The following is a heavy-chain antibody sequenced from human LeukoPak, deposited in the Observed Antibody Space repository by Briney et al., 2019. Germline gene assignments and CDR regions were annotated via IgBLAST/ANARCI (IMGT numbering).Heavy chain of an antibody. D-gene: IGHD2-15*01. J-gene: IGHJ1*01. CDR3: ASPGYCSGSSCYSGYFQH. CDR1: GFTFSSYS. V-gene: IGHV3-48*04. CDR2: ISNSDSSI. Sequence: GGSLRLSCAASGFTFSSYSMNWIRQAPGKGLEWVSYISNSDSSIYYADSVKGRFTISRDNANKSLFLQMNSLRAEDTAVYYCASPGYCSGSSCYSGYFQHWGQGTLVTVSS.